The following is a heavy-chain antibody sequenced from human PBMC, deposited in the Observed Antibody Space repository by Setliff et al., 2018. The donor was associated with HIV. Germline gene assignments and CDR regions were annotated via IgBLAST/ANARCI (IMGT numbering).Heavy chain of an antibody. CDR2: INDSGDT. D-gene: IGHD3-3*01. CDR1: GGSFTGYF. J-gene: IGHJ4*02. Sequence: SETLSLTCAVYGGSFTGYFWSWIRQSPGKGLEWIGEINDSGDTNYNPSLKSRVTISVVTSKNQFSLRLTSVAAADTGVYYCARGGLRQWNGFWGQGTLVTVSS. V-gene: IGHV4-34*01. CDR3: ARGGLRQWNGF.